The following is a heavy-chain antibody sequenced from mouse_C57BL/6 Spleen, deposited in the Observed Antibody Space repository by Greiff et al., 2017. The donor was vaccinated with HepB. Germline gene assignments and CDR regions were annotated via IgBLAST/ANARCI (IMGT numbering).Heavy chain of an antibody. J-gene: IGHJ1*03. Sequence: EVQLVESGGGLVQSGRSLRLSCATSGFTFSDFYMEWVRQAPGKGLEWIAASRNKANDYTTEYSASVKGRFIVSRDTSQSILYLQMNALRAEDTAIYYCARDAITTVAGYFDVWGTGTTVTVSS. CDR3: ARDAITTVAGYFDV. D-gene: IGHD1-1*01. CDR1: GFTFSDFY. CDR2: SRNKANDYTT. V-gene: IGHV7-1*01.